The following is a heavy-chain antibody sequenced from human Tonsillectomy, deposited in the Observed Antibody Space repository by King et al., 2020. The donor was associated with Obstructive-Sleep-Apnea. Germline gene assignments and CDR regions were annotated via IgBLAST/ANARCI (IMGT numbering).Heavy chain of an antibody. CDR1: GFTFSSYW. CDR2: RNPDGSEK. D-gene: IGHD7-27*01. Sequence: VQLVESGGGLVQPGGSLRLSCAASGFTFSSYWMSWVRQAPGKGLEWVANRNPDGSEKYYVDSVKGRFTISRDNAKNSLYLQMNSLRAEDTAVYYCASSGERGPYYYYGMDVWGQGTTVTVSS. CDR3: ASSGERGPYYYYGMDV. J-gene: IGHJ6*02. V-gene: IGHV3-7*03.